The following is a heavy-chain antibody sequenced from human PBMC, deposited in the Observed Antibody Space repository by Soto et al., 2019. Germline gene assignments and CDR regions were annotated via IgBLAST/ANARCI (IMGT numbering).Heavy chain of an antibody. Sequence: ASVKVSCKASGYTFTSYDINWVRQATGQGLEWMGWMNPNSGNTGYAQKFQGRVTITRDTSASTAYMELSSLRSEDTAVYYCARIGSSGWYSPSDYWGQETQVTVSS. D-gene: IGHD6-19*01. CDR2: MNPNSGNT. CDR3: ARIGSSGWYSPSDY. CDR1: GYTFTSYD. V-gene: IGHV1-8*01. J-gene: IGHJ4*02.